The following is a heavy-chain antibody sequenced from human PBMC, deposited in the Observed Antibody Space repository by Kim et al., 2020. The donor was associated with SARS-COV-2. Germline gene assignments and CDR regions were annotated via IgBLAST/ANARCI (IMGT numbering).Heavy chain of an antibody. J-gene: IGHJ4*02. V-gene: IGHV4-39*01. CDR3: AATYYDFWSGYYLDY. D-gene: IGHD3-3*01. Sequence: PPLKSRVTISVDTSKNLFSLKLSSVTAADTAVYYCAATYYDFWSGYYLDYWGQGTLVTVSS.